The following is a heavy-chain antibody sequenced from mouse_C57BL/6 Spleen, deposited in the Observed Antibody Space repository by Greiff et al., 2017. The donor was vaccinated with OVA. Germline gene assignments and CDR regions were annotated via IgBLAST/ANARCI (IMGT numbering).Heavy chain of an antibody. CDR3: ARAYGSSYGDY. V-gene: IGHV1-52*01. D-gene: IGHD1-1*01. Sequence: VQLQQPGAELVRPGSSVKLSCKASGYTFTSYWMHWVKQRPIQGLEWIGNIDPSDSETHYNQKFKDKATLTVDKSSSTAYMQLSSLTSEDSAVYYCARAYGSSYGDYWGQGTTLTVSS. CDR2: IDPSDSET. CDR1: GYTFTSYW. J-gene: IGHJ2*01.